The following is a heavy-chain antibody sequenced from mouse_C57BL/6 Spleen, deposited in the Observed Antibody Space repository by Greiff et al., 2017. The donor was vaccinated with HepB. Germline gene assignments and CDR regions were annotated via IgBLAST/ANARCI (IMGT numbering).Heavy chain of an antibody. V-gene: IGHV1-81*01. J-gene: IGHJ3*01. CDR2: IYPRSGNT. CDR1: GYTFTSYG. Sequence: VKLQESGAELARPGASVKLSCKASGYTFTSYGISWVKQRTGQGLEWIGEIYPRSGNTYYNEKFKGKATLTADKSSSTAYMELRSLTSEDSAVYFCARSRPSDAYWGQGTLVTVSA. CDR3: ARSRPSDAY.